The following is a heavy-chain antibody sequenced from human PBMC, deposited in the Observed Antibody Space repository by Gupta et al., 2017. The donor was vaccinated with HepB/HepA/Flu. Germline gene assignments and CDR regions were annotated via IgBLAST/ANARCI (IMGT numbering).Heavy chain of an antibody. CDR1: GCSISSSSYY. Sequence: QLQLQESGPGLVKPSETLSLTCTVSGCSISSSSYYWGWIRQPPGKGLEWIGSIYYSGSTYYNPSLKSRVTISVDTSKNQFSLKLSSVTAADTAVYYCARWVVVAATPSWYFDLWGRGTLVTVAS. CDR3: ARWVVVAATPSWYFDL. V-gene: IGHV4-39*01. D-gene: IGHD2-15*01. J-gene: IGHJ2*01. CDR2: IYYSGST.